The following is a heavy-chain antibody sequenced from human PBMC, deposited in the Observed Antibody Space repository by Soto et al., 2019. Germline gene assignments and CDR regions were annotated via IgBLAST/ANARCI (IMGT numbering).Heavy chain of an antibody. CDR2: INPNSGGT. CDR1: GYTFTGYY. Sequence: ASVKVSCKASGYTFTGYYMHWVRQAPGQGLEWMGWINPNSGGTNYAQKFQGWVTMTRDTSISTAYMELSRLRSDDTAVYYCARGASPYGSGSYGSDAFDIWGQGTMVTVSS. V-gene: IGHV1-2*04. D-gene: IGHD3-10*01. CDR3: ARGASPYGSGSYGSDAFDI. J-gene: IGHJ3*02.